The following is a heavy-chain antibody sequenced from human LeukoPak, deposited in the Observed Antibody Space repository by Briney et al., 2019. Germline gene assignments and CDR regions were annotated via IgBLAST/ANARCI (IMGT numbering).Heavy chain of an antibody. J-gene: IGHJ4*02. CDR1: GFTFSSYA. D-gene: IGHD2-15*01. V-gene: IGHV3-30*04. CDR2: ISYDGSNK. CDR3: ARDSWYCSGGSCYSIYYFDY. Sequence: PGGSLRLSCAASGFTFSSYAMHWVRQAPGKGLEWVAVISYDGSNKYYADSVKGRFTISRDNSKNTLYLQMNSLRAEDTAVYYCARDSWYCSGGSCYSIYYFDYWGQGTLVTVSS.